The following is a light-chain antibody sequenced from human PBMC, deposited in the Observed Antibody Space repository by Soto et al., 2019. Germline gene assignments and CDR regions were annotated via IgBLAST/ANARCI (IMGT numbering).Light chain of an antibody. V-gene: IGKV3-15*01. CDR3: QQYSDWPPVT. CDR1: QSVYSN. CDR2: GAS. J-gene: IGKJ5*01. Sequence: EIVMTQSPATLSVSPGERATVSCRASQSVYSNLAWYQQKPGQVPRLLIYGASTRATGIPARFSGSGSGTDFTLTISSLQSEDFAVYSCQQYSDWPPVTFGQGTRLEIK.